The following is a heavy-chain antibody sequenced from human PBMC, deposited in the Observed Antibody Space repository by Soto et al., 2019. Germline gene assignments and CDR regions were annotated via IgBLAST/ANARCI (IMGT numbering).Heavy chain of an antibody. V-gene: IGHV4-30-2*01. CDR1: GGSISSAGYA. CDR3: ARDQLEGNWFDP. CDR2: IYHSGYT. Sequence: PSETLSLTCTVSGGSISSAGYAWNWIRQAPGKGLEWIGYIYHSGYTLYNPSLKGRVTISVDKSKNHFSLNLTSVTAADTAVYYCARDQLEGNWFDPWGQGTLVTVSS. D-gene: IGHD1-1*01. J-gene: IGHJ5*02.